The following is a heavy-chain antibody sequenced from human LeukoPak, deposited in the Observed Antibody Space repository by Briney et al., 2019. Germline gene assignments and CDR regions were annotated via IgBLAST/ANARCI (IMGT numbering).Heavy chain of an antibody. J-gene: IGHJ3*02. Sequence: PSETLSLTCTVSGGSISNFYWSWIRQPPGKGLEWIGYIHYSGSTNYNPSLKSRVTISVDTSKNQFSLELSSVTAADTAVYYCAREDYGSGTYYAFDIWGQGTMVTVSS. CDR1: GGSISNFY. V-gene: IGHV4-59*01. CDR3: AREDYGSGTYYAFDI. CDR2: IHYSGST. D-gene: IGHD3-10*01.